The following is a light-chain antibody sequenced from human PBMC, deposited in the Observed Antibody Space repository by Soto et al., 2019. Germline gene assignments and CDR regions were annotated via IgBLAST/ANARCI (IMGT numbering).Light chain of an antibody. CDR2: ASS. V-gene: IGKV3-15*01. CDR3: QQYNKWPPWT. CDR1: QSVSSSY. J-gene: IGKJ1*01. Sequence: EIVWTQSPGTLSLSPGERATLSCRASQSVSSSYLAWYQQKPGQAPRLVIYASSIRASDFPARFSGSRSGTEFTLTISGLQSDDLAVYFCQQYNKWPPWTVGPGTKGEIK.